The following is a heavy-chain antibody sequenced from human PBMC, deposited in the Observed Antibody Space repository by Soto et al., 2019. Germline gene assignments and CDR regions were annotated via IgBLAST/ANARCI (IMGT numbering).Heavy chain of an antibody. CDR3: AKDRHPDRIWTFAL. D-gene: IGHD3-9*01. CDR2: IFPGGST. V-gene: IGHV3-23*03. CDR1: GFTFSTYT. J-gene: IGHJ4*02. Sequence: PGGSLRLSCAASGFTFSTYTMNWVRQAPGKGLECVAGIFPGGSTYYANSVKGRFTISRDHSQSSVFLQMSSLRDEDTAVYYCAKDRHPDRIWTFALWGQGTLVTVSS.